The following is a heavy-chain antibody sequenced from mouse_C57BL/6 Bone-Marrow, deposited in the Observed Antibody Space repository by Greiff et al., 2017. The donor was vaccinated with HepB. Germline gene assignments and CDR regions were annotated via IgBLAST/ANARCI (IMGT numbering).Heavy chain of an antibody. CDR2: IDPETGGT. CDR3: TRPHTLREYFDY. V-gene: IGHV1-15*01. D-gene: IGHD1-1*01. J-gene: IGHJ2*01. CDR1: GYTFTDYE. Sequence: QVQLQQSGAELVRPGASVTLSCKASGYTFTDYEMHWVKQTPVHGLEWIGAIDPETGGTAYNQKFKGKAILTADKSSSTAYMELRSLTSEDSAVYYCTRPHTLREYFDYWGQGTPLTVSS.